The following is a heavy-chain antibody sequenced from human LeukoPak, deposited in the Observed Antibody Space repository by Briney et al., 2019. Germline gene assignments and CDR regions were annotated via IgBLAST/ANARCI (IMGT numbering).Heavy chain of an antibody. Sequence: GGSRRLSCAASGFTFSSYAMTWVRQAPGKGLEWVSAISGSGGTTFYADSVKGRFTISRDNSENTLYLQMNSLRAEDTAVYYCAKRGLTLRYFDWLLNYWGQGTLVTVSS. V-gene: IGHV3-23*01. CDR1: GFTFSSYA. CDR3: AKRGLTLRYFDWLLNY. CDR2: ISGSGGTT. J-gene: IGHJ4*02. D-gene: IGHD3-9*01.